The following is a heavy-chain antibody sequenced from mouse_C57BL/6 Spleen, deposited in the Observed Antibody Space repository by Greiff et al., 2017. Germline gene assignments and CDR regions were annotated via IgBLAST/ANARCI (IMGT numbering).Heavy chain of an antibody. CDR3: AREGNTPPFAY. Sequence: QVQLQQPGAELVKPGASVKMSCKASGYTFTSYWLTWVKQRPGQGLGWIGDIYPGSGSTNYNEKFKSKATLTVDTSSSTAYMQLSSLTSEDSAVYCCAREGNTPPFAYWGQGTLVTVSA. V-gene: IGHV1-55*01. CDR2: IYPGSGST. CDR1: GYTFTSYW. D-gene: IGHD5-2*01. J-gene: IGHJ3*01.